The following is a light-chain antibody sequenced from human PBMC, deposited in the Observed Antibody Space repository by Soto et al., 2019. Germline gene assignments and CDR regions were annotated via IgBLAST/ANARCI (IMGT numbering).Light chain of an antibody. Sequence: DIVMTQSPDSLAVSLGERATINCKSSQSVLYTSNNKNYLAWYQQKPGQPPKLLIYWASTRESGVPDRFNGSGSGTDFTLTISSLQAEDVAVYYCQQYYSAPPTFGQGTQVEIK. CDR2: WAS. CDR1: QSVLYTSNNKNY. V-gene: IGKV4-1*01. J-gene: IGKJ1*01. CDR3: QQYYSAPPT.